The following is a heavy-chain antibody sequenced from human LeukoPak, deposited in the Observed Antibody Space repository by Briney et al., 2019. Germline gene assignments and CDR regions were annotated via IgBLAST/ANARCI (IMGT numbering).Heavy chain of an antibody. CDR1: GFTFSSYA. CDR2: ISYDGSNK. D-gene: IGHD1-26*01. V-gene: IGHV3-30*01. Sequence: PGRSLRLSCAASGFTFSSYAMHWVRQAPGKGLEWVAVISYDGSNKYYADSVKGRFTISRDISKNTLYVQMNSLRAEDRAVYYCARFWERAFDIWGQGTMVTVSS. J-gene: IGHJ3*02. CDR3: ARFWERAFDI.